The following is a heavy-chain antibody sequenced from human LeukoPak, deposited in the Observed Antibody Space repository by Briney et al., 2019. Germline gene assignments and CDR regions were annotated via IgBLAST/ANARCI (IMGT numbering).Heavy chain of an antibody. CDR3: ARDRGYSSGWYEFDY. CDR1: GGTFSSYA. Sequence: SVKVSCKASGGTFSSYAISWVRQAPGQGLEWMGGIIPIFGTANYAQKFQGRDTITADESTSTAYMELSSLRSEDTAVYYCARDRGYSSGWYEFDYWGQGTLVTVSS. V-gene: IGHV1-69*13. CDR2: IIPIFGTA. D-gene: IGHD6-19*01. J-gene: IGHJ4*02.